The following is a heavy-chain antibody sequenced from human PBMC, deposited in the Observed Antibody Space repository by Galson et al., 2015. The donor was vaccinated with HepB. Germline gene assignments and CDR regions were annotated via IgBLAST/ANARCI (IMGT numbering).Heavy chain of an antibody. D-gene: IGHD2-2*01. CDR2: IYYSGST. Sequence: SETLSLTCTVSGGSISSSSYYWGWIRQPPGKGLEWIGSIYYSGSTYYNPSLKSRVTISVDTPKNQFSLKLSSVTAADTAVYYCARGVVVVPAAMGSAEDYYYYGMDVWGQGTTVTVSS. CDR1: GGSISSSSYY. J-gene: IGHJ6*02. CDR3: ARGVVVVPAAMGSAEDYYYYGMDV. V-gene: IGHV4-39*01.